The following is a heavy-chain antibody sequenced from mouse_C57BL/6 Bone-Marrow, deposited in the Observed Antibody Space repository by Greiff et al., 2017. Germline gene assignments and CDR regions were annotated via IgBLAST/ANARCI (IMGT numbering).Heavy chain of an antibody. CDR2: IYPRDGST. J-gene: IGHJ1*03. Sequence: VKLVESGPELVKPGASVKLSCKASGYTFTSYDINWVKQRPGQGLEWIGWIYPRDGSTKYNEKFKGKATLTVDTSSRTAYMELHSLTSEDSAVYFCARLGFDGSSGDWYFDVWGTGTTVTVSS. D-gene: IGHD1-1*01. CDR3: ARLGFDGSSGDWYFDV. CDR1: GYTFTSYD. V-gene: IGHV1-85*01.